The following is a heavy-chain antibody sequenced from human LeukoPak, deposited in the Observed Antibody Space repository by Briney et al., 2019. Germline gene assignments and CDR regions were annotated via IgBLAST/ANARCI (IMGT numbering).Heavy chain of an antibody. Sequence: ASVKVSCKASGYTFTGYYMHWVRQAPGQGLEWMGWINPNSGGTNYAQKFQGRVTMTRDTSISTAYMELSRLGSDDTAVYYCAREYCSSTSCPLDYWGQGTLVTVSS. CDR3: AREYCSSTSCPLDY. CDR2: INPNSGGT. D-gene: IGHD2-2*01. CDR1: GYTFTGYY. J-gene: IGHJ4*02. V-gene: IGHV1-2*02.